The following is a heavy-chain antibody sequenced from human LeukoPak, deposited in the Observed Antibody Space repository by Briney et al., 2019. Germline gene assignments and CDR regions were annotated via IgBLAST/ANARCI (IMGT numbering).Heavy chain of an antibody. D-gene: IGHD5-24*01. CDR1: GHSLNEIS. CDR2: FDPEDGET. V-gene: IGHV1-24*01. J-gene: IGHJ4*02. Sequence: ASVTVSFTVSGHSLNEISMYWVRQAPGKGLECMGLFDPEDGETIYAQRFKGRLTFTGDTSTDTVYMDLSSLTPEDTAVYYCATGATIPAGFDFWGQGTLVTVSS. CDR3: ATGATIPAGFDF.